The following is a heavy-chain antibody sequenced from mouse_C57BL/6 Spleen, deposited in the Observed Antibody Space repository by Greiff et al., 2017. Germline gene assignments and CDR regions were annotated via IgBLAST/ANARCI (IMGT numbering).Heavy chain of an antibody. Sequence: VKVVESGAELVKPGASVKMSCKASGYTFTTYPIEWMKQNHGKSLEWIGNFHPYNDDTKYNEKFKGKATLTVEKSSSTVYLELSRLTSDDSAVYYCARGDYYGSSYSLDYWGQGTTLTVSS. V-gene: IGHV1-47*01. J-gene: IGHJ2*01. CDR3: ARGDYYGSSYSLDY. CDR1: GYTFTTYP. D-gene: IGHD1-1*01. CDR2: FHPYNDDT.